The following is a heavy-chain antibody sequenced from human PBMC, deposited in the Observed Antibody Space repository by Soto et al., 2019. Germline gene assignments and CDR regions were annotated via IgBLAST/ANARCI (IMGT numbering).Heavy chain of an antibody. CDR2: IYYSGST. J-gene: IGHJ5*02. CDR3: AGATYDSSGSLYH. D-gene: IGHD3-22*01. CDR1: YGYSNRCDPS. V-gene: IGHV4-30-4*01. Sequence: SATPFLVCTLPYGYSNRCDPSYSYCRQPPGKGLEWIGYIYYSGSTYYNPSLKSRVTISVDTSKNQFSLKLSSVTAADTAVYYCAGATYDSSGSLYHWGQGTLVTVS.